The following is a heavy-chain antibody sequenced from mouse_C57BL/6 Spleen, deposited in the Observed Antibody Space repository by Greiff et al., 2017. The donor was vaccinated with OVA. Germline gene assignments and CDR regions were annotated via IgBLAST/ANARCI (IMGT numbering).Heavy chain of an antibody. CDR3: ARGGFITTVVAPFDY. CDR1: GYAFSSYW. CDR2: IYPGDGDT. J-gene: IGHJ2*01. V-gene: IGHV1-80*01. D-gene: IGHD1-1*01. Sequence: QVHVKQSGAELVKPGASVKISCKASGYAFSSYWMNWVKQRPGKGLEWIGQIYPGDGDTNYNGKFKGKATLTADKSSSTAYMQLSSLTSEDSAVYFCARGGFITTVVAPFDYWGQGTTLTVSS.